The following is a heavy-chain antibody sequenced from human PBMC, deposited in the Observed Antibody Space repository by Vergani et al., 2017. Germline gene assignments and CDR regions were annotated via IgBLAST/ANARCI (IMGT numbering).Heavy chain of an antibody. CDR1: GFTFSRHW. D-gene: IGHD1-14*01. CDR3: AREGRIDAEGTELDY. Sequence: EVQLVESGGGLVQPGGSLRLSCAASGFTFSRHWMHWVRQAPGKGLVWVSRVNPEGTNTPYADSVKGRFTISRDSAKNMMYLQLNSLRDEDTAVYYCAREGRIDAEGTELDYWGQGTLVTVSS. V-gene: IGHV3-74*01. J-gene: IGHJ4*02. CDR2: VNPEGTNT.